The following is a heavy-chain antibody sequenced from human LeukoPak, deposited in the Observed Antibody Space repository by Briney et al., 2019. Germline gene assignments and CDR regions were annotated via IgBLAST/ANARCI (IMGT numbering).Heavy chain of an antibody. J-gene: IGHJ6*02. D-gene: IGHD5-12*01. CDR2: INPNSGGT. Sequence: ASVKVSCKASGYTFTCYYMHWVRQAPGQGLEWMGWINPNSGGTNYAQKFQGRVTMTRDTSISTAYMELSRLRSDDTAVYYCARAHMVATGYYYYYGMDVWGQGTTVTVSS. CDR1: GYTFTCYY. CDR3: ARAHMVATGYYYYYGMDV. V-gene: IGHV1-2*02.